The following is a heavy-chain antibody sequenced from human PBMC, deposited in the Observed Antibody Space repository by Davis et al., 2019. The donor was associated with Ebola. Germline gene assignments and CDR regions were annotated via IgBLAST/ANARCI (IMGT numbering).Heavy chain of an antibody. CDR3: ARDAWHDILTGYQDY. CDR2: IKQDGSEK. D-gene: IGHD3-9*01. V-gene: IGHV3-7*03. Sequence: PGGSLRLSCAASGFTFSSYWMSWVRQAPGKGLEWVANIKQDGSEKYYVDSVKGRFTISRDNAKNSLYLQMNSLRAEDTAVYYCARDAWHDILTGYQDYWGQGTLVTVSS. CDR1: GFTFSSYW. J-gene: IGHJ4*02.